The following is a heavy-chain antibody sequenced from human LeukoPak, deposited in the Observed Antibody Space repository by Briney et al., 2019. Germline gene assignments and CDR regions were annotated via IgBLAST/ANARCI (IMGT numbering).Heavy chain of an antibody. CDR2: IYSGDST. J-gene: IGHJ6*02. CDR3: ARGWFYGMDV. D-gene: IGHD3-10*01. V-gene: IGHV3-66*01. Sequence: GGSLRLSCAASGFTVSSSYMSWVRQAPGKGLEWVSVIYSGDSTYYADSVKGRFTISRDNSRNTLYLQMNTLRAEDTAVYYCARGWFYGMDVWGQGTTVSVSS. CDR1: GFTVSSSY.